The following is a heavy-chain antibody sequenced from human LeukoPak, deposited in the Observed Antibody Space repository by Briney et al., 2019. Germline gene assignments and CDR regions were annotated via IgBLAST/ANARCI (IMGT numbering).Heavy chain of an antibody. CDR2: MNPNSGNT. V-gene: IGHV1-8*02. Sequence: ASVKVSCKASGYTFTSYGINWVRQATGQGLEWMGWMNPNSGNTGYAQKFQGRVTMTRNTSISTAYMELSSLRSEDTAVYYCARGVGKGYGRIRYFDWLQAWGQGTLVTVSS. D-gene: IGHD3-9*01. CDR1: GYTFTSYG. CDR3: ARGVGKGYGRIRYFDWLQA. J-gene: IGHJ5*02.